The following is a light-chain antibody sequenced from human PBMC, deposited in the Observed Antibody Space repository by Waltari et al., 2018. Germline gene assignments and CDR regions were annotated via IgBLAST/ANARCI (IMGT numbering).Light chain of an antibody. V-gene: IGKV3-15*01. J-gene: IGKJ1*01. Sequence: IVLTKSPATPSVSAGERATLACRASQTVSSNLAWYQQKPGQAPRLLIYGASTRATGIPARFSGSGSGAEFTRTISSLQSEDFAVYSCQQYNNWPLTFGQGTKVEIK. CDR2: GAS. CDR3: QQYNNWPLT. CDR1: QTVSSN.